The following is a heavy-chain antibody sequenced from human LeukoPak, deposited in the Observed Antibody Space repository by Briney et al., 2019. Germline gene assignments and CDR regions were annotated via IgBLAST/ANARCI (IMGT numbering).Heavy chain of an antibody. CDR2: ITSSSSYI. Sequence: GGSLRLSCAASGFTFSSYSMNWVRQAPGKGLEWVSSITSSSSYIYYADSVKGRFTISRDNAKNSLYLQMDSLRAEDTAVYYCAREYYDSSGYSAFDIWGQGTMVTVSS. CDR1: GFTFSSYS. D-gene: IGHD3-22*01. J-gene: IGHJ3*02. CDR3: AREYYDSSGYSAFDI. V-gene: IGHV3-21*04.